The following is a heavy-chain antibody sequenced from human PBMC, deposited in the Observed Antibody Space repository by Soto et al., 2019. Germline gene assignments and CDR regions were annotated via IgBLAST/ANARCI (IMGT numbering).Heavy chain of an antibody. Sequence: ASVKVSFKASGYTFTSYGISWVRQAPGQGLEWMGWISAYNGNTNYAQKLQGRVTMTTDTSTSTAYMELRSLRSDDTAVYYCARVLYSSGWYVFSEYWGQGTLVTVSS. D-gene: IGHD6-19*01. J-gene: IGHJ4*02. CDR1: GYTFTSYG. CDR3: ARVLYSSGWYVFSEY. V-gene: IGHV1-18*01. CDR2: ISAYNGNT.